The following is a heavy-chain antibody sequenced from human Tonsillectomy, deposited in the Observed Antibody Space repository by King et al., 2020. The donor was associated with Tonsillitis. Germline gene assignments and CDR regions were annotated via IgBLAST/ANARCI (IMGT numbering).Heavy chain of an antibody. Sequence: VQLVESGGGVVQTGRSLRLSCAVSGFTFSSYAMHWVRQAPGKGLEWVTIISDDGNNRYYADSVKGRFTISRDNSKNTLCLQMNSLRAEDTAVYYCARDHSGGGMDVWGQGTTVTVSS. V-gene: IGHV3-30*04. D-gene: IGHD1-14*01. J-gene: IGHJ6*02. CDR2: ISDDGNNR. CDR1: GFTFSSYA. CDR3: ARDHSGGGMDV.